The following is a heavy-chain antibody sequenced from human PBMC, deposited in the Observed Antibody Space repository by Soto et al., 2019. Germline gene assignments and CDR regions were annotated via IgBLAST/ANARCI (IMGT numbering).Heavy chain of an antibody. CDR2: IYYSGST. V-gene: IGHV4-39*01. D-gene: IGHD4-17*01. J-gene: IGHJ6*03. Sequence: SETLSLTCTVSGGSISSSSYYWGWIRQPPGKGLEWIGSIYYSGSTYYNPSLKSRVTISVDTSKNQFSLKLSSVTAADTAVYYCARRPYGDYDYYYSYMDVWGKGTTVTVSS. CDR3: ARRPYGDYDYYYSYMDV. CDR1: GGSISSSSYY.